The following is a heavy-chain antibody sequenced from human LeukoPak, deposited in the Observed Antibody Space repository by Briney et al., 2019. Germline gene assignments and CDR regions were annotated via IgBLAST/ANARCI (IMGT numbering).Heavy chain of an antibody. CDR2: IYYSGST. CDR3: ARSYYDILTGYSGMDV. Sequence: SETLSLTCTVSGGSISSGGYYWSWIRQHPGKGLEWIGYIYYSGSTNYNPSLKSRVTISVDTSKNQFSLKLSSVTAADTAVYYCARSYYDILTGYSGMDVWGQGTTVTVSS. D-gene: IGHD3-9*01. J-gene: IGHJ6*02. CDR1: GGSISSGGYY. V-gene: IGHV4-61*08.